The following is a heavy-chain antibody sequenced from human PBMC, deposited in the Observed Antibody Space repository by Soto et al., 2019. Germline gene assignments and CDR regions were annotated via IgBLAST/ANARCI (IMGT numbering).Heavy chain of an antibody. CDR2: INHSGST. CDR3: ARDRYCSGGSCYPRWFDP. J-gene: IGHJ5*02. CDR1: GGSFSGYY. D-gene: IGHD2-15*01. Sequence: PSETLSLTCAVYGGSFSGYYWSWIRQPPGKGLEWIGEINHSGSTNYNPSLKSRVTISVDTSKNQFSLKLSSVTAADTAVYYCARDRYCSGGSCYPRWFDPWGQGTLVTVSS. V-gene: IGHV4-34*01.